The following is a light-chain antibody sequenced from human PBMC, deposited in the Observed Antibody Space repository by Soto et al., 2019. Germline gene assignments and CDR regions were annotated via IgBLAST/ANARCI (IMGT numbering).Light chain of an antibody. CDR3: QQYNNWPPST. CDR2: AAS. V-gene: IGKV1-17*01. J-gene: IGKJ5*01. Sequence: QLTQSPASLSAAXXDRFXITCRASQGIRNDLGWDQQKPGKAPKRXXYAASSLQSGVPSRFSGSGSGTELTLTISSLQSEDFAVYYCQQYNNWPPSTFGQGTRLDIK. CDR1: QGIRND.